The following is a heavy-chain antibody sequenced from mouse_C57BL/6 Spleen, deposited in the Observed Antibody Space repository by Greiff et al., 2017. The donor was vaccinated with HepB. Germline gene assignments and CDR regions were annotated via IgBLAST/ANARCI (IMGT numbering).Heavy chain of an antibody. D-gene: IGHD1-1*01. V-gene: IGHV1-15*01. CDR3: TREEAYYYGSSSFDY. Sequence: VQLQESGAELVRPGASVTLSCKASGYTFTDYEMHWVKQTPVHGLEWIGAIDPETGGTAYNQKFKGKAILTADKSSSTAYMELRSLTSEDSAVYYCTREEAYYYGSSSFDYWGQGTTLTVSS. CDR1: GYTFTDYE. CDR2: IDPETGGT. J-gene: IGHJ2*01.